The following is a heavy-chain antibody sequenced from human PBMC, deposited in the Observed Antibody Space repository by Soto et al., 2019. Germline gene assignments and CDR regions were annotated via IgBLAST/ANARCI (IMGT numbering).Heavy chain of an antibody. CDR1: GFTFSSYA. V-gene: IGHV3-23*01. CDR3: ALQLHGSGSYYILGGYGMDV. J-gene: IGHJ6*02. Sequence: GGSLRLSCAASGFTFSSYAMSWVRQAPGKGLEWVSAISGSGGSTYYADSVKGRFTISRDNSKNTLYLQMNSLRAEDTAVYYCALQLHGSGSYYILGGYGMDVWGQGTTVTVSS. CDR2: ISGSGGST. D-gene: IGHD3-10*01.